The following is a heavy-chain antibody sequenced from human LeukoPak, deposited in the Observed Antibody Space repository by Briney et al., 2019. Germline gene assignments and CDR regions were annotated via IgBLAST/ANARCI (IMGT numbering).Heavy chain of an antibody. V-gene: IGHV1-69*13. J-gene: IGHJ4*02. Sequence: ASVKVSCKASGYTFTGYYMRWVRQAPGQGLEWMGGIIPIFGTANYAQKFQGRVTITADESTSTAYMELSSLRSEDTAVYYCARDSNHYFDYWGQGTLVTVSS. CDR3: ARDSNHYFDY. CDR1: GYTFTGYY. CDR2: IIPIFGTA. D-gene: IGHD6-13*01.